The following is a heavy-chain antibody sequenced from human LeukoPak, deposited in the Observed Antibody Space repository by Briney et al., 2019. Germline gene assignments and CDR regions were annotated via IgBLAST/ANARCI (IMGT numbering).Heavy chain of an antibody. Sequence: PGGSLRLSCAAYGFTFSSYAMSWVRQAPGKGLEWVSAISGVVGSTYYADSVKGRFTISRDNSKNTLYLQMNSLRAEDTAVYYCAKDLSIAAAGWDDLQPSDVWGKGTTVTVSS. CDR2: ISGVVGST. D-gene: IGHD6-13*01. CDR1: GFTFSSYA. V-gene: IGHV3-23*01. CDR3: AKDLSIAAAGWDDLQPSDV. J-gene: IGHJ6*04.